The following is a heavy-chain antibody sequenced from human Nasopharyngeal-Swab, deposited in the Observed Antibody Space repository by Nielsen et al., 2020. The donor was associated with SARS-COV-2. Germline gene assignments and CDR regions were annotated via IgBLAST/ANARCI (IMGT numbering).Heavy chain of an antibody. V-gene: IGHV3-9*01. CDR1: GFTFDDYA. CDR2: ISWNSGSI. D-gene: IGHD3-22*01. J-gene: IGHJ4*02. Sequence: SLNISCAASGFTFDDYAMHWVRQAPGKGLEWVSGISWNSGSIGYADSVKGRFTISRDNAKNSLYLQMNSLRAEDTALYYCASSINYDSSGYYDYWGQGTLVTVSS. CDR3: ASSINYDSSGYYDY.